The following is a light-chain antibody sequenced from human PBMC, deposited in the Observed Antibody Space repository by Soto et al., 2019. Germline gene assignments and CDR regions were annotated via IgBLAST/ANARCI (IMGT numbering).Light chain of an antibody. V-gene: IGLV2-14*01. Sequence: QSVLTQPASVSGSPGQSITISCTGTSTDIGDYNYVSWYQHHPGKAPKLMIYEVTNRPSGVSNRFSGSKSGNTASLTVSGLQAEDEADYYCSSYGGSNNLVFGGGTKLTVL. CDR2: EVT. J-gene: IGLJ2*01. CDR3: SSYGGSNNLV. CDR1: STDIGDYNY.